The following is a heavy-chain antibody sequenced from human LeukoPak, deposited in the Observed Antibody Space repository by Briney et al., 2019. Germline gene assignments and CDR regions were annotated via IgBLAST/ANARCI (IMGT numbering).Heavy chain of an antibody. CDR1: GYTFTGYY. Sequence: ASVKVSCKASGYTFTGYYMHWVRQAPGQGLEWMGIINPSGGSTSYAQKFQGRVTMTRATSTSTVYMELSSLRSEDTAVYYCARDRRGGRTRPSYYYYMDVWGKGTTVTVSS. CDR2: INPSGGST. D-gene: IGHD3-10*01. V-gene: IGHV1-46*01. J-gene: IGHJ6*03. CDR3: ARDRRGGRTRPSYYYYMDV.